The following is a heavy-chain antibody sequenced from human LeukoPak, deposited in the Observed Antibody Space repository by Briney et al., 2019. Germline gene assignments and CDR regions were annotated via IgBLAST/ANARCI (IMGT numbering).Heavy chain of an antibody. CDR1: GFTFSFYW. J-gene: IGHJ4*02. D-gene: IGHD6-6*01. V-gene: IGHV3-7*01. Sequence: GGSLRLSCAASGFTFSFYWMSWVRQAPGKGLEWVANMNRDGSEINYVDSVRGRFTISRDNAKNSLYLQMNSLRAEDTAVYYCARGSIAAPRGFDYWGQGTLVTVSS. CDR3: ARGSIAAPRGFDY. CDR2: MNRDGSEI.